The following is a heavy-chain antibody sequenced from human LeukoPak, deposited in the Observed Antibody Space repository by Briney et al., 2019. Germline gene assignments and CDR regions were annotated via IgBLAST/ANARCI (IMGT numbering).Heavy chain of an antibody. J-gene: IGHJ4*02. Sequence: GGSLRLSCAASGFIFTDYWMNWVRQAPGRGLEWLASVKGDGSATSYVDSVKGRFTISRDNAKNSLYLQMNSLRAEDTAVYYCARDHLTFEYWGQGTLVTVSS. CDR3: ARDHLTFEY. V-gene: IGHV3-7*01. CDR1: GFIFTDYW. CDR2: VKGDGSAT. D-gene: IGHD3-16*01.